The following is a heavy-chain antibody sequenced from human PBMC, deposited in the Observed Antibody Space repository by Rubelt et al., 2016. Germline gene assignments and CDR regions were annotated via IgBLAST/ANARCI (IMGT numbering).Heavy chain of an antibody. Sequence: QVQLVQSGAEVKKPGSSVKVSCKASGGTFSSYAISWVRQAPGQGLEWMGWMNPNSGNTGYAKKFQGRVTMTRNTSISTAYMELSSLRSEDTAVYYCARGRAAAGTKSYDYWGQGTLVTVSS. CDR1: GGTFSSYA. D-gene: IGHD6-13*01. CDR3: ARGRAAAGTKSYDY. CDR2: MNPNSGNT. V-gene: IGHV1-8*02. J-gene: IGHJ4*02.